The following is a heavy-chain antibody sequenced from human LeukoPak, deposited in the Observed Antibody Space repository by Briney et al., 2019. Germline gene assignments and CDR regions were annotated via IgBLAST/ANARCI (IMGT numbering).Heavy chain of an antibody. CDR1: GGTFSSYA. D-gene: IGHD1-26*01. V-gene: IGHV3-15*01. CDR2: IKSKTDGGTT. J-gene: IGHJ4*02. CDR3: TTVGATTFGSGFDC. Sequence: SCKASGGTFSSYAISWVRQAPGQGLEWVGRIKSKTDGGTTDYAAPVKGRFTISRDDSKTTLFLHMDTLKTEDTAVYYCTTVGATTFGSGFDCWGQGTLVTVSS.